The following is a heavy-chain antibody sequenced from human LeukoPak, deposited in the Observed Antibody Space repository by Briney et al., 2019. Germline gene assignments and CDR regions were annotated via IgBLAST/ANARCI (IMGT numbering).Heavy chain of an antibody. CDR3: ARNVRGRHIVVVIPYYYYMDV. J-gene: IGHJ6*03. Sequence: GASVTDSCKASGYTFTSYGISWVRQAPGQGLEWMGCISGYNGNTNYAQTLQGRVTMTTDTSTRTAYMELRSLRSDDTAVYYCARNVRGRHIVVVIPYYYYMDVWGKGTTVTVSS. CDR2: ISGYNGNT. V-gene: IGHV1-18*01. CDR1: GYTFTSYG. D-gene: IGHD2-21*01.